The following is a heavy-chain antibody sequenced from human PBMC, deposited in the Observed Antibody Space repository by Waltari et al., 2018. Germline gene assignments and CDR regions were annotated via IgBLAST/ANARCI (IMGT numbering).Heavy chain of an antibody. Sequence: EVQLVESGGDLVHPGGSLRLSCAASGFTFKTYNMNWVRQAPGKGLEWVSFMTSTSSTKYYADSVEGRFTISRDNAENSLYLQMNSLRAEDTAVYYCVRNWNYVHGMDVWGQGTTVTVSS. J-gene: IGHJ6*02. CDR1: GFTFKTYN. V-gene: IGHV3-48*01. CDR2: MTSTSSTK. CDR3: VRNWNYVHGMDV. D-gene: IGHD1-7*01.